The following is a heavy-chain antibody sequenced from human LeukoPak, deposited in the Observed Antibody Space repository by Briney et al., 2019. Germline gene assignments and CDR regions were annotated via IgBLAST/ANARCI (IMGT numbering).Heavy chain of an antibody. J-gene: IGHJ4*02. Sequence: HSGGSLRLSCAASGFTFSSYWMHWVRQPPGKGLVWVSRIKSDGSNIVYADSVKGRFTISRDNAKNTLFLQMNSLRAEDTAVYYCANVIGTRTFEYWGQGTLVTVSS. CDR2: IKSDGSNI. CDR3: ANVIGTRTFEY. CDR1: GFTFSSYW. D-gene: IGHD1-7*01. V-gene: IGHV3-74*01.